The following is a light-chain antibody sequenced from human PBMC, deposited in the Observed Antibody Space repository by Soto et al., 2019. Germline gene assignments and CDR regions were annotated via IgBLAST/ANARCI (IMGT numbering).Light chain of an antibody. J-gene: IGLJ1*01. CDR3: CSYARLSTFV. Sequence: QSALTQPASVSWSPGQSITISCTVTSSDVGSYNLVSWYQQHPGKAPKLMIYEGSKRPSGVSNRFSGSKSGNTASLTISGLQAEDEADYYCCSYARLSTFVFGTGTKVTVL. CDR1: SSDVGSYNL. V-gene: IGLV2-23*03. CDR2: EGS.